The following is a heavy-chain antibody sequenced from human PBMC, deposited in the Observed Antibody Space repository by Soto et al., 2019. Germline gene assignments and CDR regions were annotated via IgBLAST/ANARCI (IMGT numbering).Heavy chain of an antibody. Sequence: EVQLVESGGGWVKPGGSLRLSCGGSGFTFSNAWMNWVRQAPGKGLEWVGRIKSKSDGGTTDYATPVKGRFTISRDDSKNMLYLQMTRLKTEDTAMYYCARSYHTYYFDYWGRGTLVTVSS. CDR1: GFTFSNAW. V-gene: IGHV3-15*07. CDR3: ARSYHTYYFDY. D-gene: IGHD3-10*01. CDR2: IKSKSDGGTT. J-gene: IGHJ4*01.